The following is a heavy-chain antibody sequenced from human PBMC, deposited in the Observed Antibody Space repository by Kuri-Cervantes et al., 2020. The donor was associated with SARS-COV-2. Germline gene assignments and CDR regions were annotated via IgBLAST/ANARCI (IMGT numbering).Heavy chain of an antibody. CDR2: IYYSGST. Sequence: ESLKISCTVSGGSISSYYWSWIRQPPGKGLEWIGYIYYSGSTNYNPSLKSRVTISVDTSKNQFSLKLSSVTAADTAVYYCARDLGFFGSSWYFDLWGRGTLVTVSS. D-gene: IGHD1-26*01. V-gene: IGHV4-59*01. J-gene: IGHJ2*01. CDR3: ARDLGFFGSSWYFDL. CDR1: GGSISSYY.